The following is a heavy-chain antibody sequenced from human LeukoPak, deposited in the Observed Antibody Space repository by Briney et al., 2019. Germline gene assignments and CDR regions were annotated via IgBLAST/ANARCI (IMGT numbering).Heavy chain of an antibody. J-gene: IGHJ4*02. Sequence: SHTLSLTCDISGDSVSGNIVAWNWIRQCPSRGLEWLGRTNYRSKWYNDYAVSVRGRITINPDTSKNRFSLQLDSVTPEDTAVYYCARGSSGSFDYWGQGTLVTVSS. CDR2: TNYRSKWYN. D-gene: IGHD6-19*01. CDR1: GDSVSGNIVA. V-gene: IGHV6-1*01. CDR3: ARGSSGSFDY.